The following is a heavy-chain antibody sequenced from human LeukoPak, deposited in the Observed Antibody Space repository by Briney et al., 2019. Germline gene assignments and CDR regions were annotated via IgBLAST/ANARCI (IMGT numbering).Heavy chain of an antibody. J-gene: IGHJ4*02. CDR1: GYTFTGYY. D-gene: IGHD3-22*01. V-gene: IGHV1-69-2*01. Sequence: ASVKVSCKVSGYTFTGYYMHWVQQAPGKGLEWMGLVDPEDGETIYAEKFQGRVTITADTSTDTAYMELSSLRSEDTAVYYCATAMYYYDSGGYYSSYFDYWGQGTLVTVSS. CDR3: ATAMYYYDSGGYYSSYFDY. CDR2: VDPEDGET.